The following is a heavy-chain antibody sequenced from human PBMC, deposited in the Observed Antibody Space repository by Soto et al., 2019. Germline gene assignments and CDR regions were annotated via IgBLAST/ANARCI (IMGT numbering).Heavy chain of an antibody. Sequence: QVLLQESGPGLVQPSGTLSLSCAVSGGSISSSHFWGWVRQPPGKGLEWVGDISHSGSVNYNPSLKSRVTISIDKSKNQFSLKLNSVTDADTAVYYCARSFGWYAIDYWGQGTLVIVSS. D-gene: IGHD6-19*01. V-gene: IGHV4-4*02. CDR1: GGSISSSHF. CDR3: ARSFGWYAIDY. CDR2: ISHSGSV. J-gene: IGHJ4*02.